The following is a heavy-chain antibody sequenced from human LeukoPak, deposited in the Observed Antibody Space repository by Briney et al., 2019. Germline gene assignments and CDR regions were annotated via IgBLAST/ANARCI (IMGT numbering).Heavy chain of an antibody. V-gene: IGHV4-4*08. CDR2: IYSTGKN. J-gene: IGHJ4*02. CDR3: VRRDTGWNYFDY. CDR1: GGSINSHY. D-gene: IGHD6-19*01. Sequence: SETLSLTCAVSGGSINSHYWGWIRQPPGKGLQWIGDIYSTGKNNYNPPLKSRVTISLDTSKSHLSLNLTSVLAADTAIYYCVRRDTGWNYFDYWGKGILVTVSS.